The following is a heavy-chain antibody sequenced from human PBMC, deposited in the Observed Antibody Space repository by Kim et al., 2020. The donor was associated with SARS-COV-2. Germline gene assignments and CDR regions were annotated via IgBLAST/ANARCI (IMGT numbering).Heavy chain of an antibody. V-gene: IGHV3-53*01. CDR3: ASAKYSSDRWYAFDF. J-gene: IGHJ3*01. Sequence: GGSLTLSCAASGLSVSSNYFSWVRQAPGKGLEWVSVIYSGGSTYYADSVKGRFTISRDNSKNTLYLQMNSLRVEDTAVYYCASAKYSSDRWYAFDFWGQGTIVSVSS. D-gene: IGHD6-19*01. CDR2: IYSGGST. CDR1: GLSVSSNY.